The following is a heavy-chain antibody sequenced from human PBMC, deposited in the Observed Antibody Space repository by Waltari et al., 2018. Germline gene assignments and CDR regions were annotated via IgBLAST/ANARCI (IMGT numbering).Heavy chain of an antibody. Sequence: QVQLQESGPGLVKPSETLSLICNVSGGSISSYYWNWIRQPAGKGLEWIGRIYASGSTSYNPSLESRISMSVDTSKNHFSLKLNSVTAADTGVYYCAGSSNFGIYGLDVWGQGTTVVVSS. CDR3: AGSSNFGIYGLDV. V-gene: IGHV4-4*07. J-gene: IGHJ6*02. CDR2: IYASGST. D-gene: IGHD3-3*01. CDR1: GGSISSYY.